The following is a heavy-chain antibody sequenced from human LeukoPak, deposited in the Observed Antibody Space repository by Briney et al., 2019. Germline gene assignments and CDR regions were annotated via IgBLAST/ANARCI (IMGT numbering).Heavy chain of an antibody. V-gene: IGHV1-18*01. CDR2: VSAFNGKA. Sequence: ASVKVSCKASGYTFTSFGFCWVRHTPGQGLEWMGWVSAFNGKANYAQKFHDRVTMTTDISTSTAYMELTRLRSDDTAVYYCARDLPFEGLLEWLLEYWGQGTLVTVSS. D-gene: IGHD3-3*01. CDR1: GYTFTSFG. CDR3: ARDLPFEGLLEWLLEY. J-gene: IGHJ1*01.